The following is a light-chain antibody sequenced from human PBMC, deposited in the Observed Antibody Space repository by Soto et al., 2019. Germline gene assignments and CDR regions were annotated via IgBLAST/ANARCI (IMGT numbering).Light chain of an antibody. CDR2: DAS. CDR1: QRISSW. Sequence: IQMTQSRSTLAASVGDRVTITGGSSQRISSWLAWYQQTPGKPPKLLISDASSLESGVPSRFSGSGSGKESPPTISRLQPDDSATYYCQQYNSYWTFGQGTQVDIK. V-gene: IGKV1-5*01. CDR3: QQYNSYWT. J-gene: IGKJ1*01.